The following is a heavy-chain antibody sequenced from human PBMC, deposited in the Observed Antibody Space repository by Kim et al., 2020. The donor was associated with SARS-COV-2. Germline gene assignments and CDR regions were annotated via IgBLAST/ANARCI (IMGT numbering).Heavy chain of an antibody. J-gene: IGHJ4*02. D-gene: IGHD3-9*01. V-gene: IGHV4-39*01. CDR1: GGSISSSSYY. CDR2: IYYSGST. CDR3: ARHPEEGGYYKLFFDY. Sequence: SETLSLTCTVSGGSISSSSYYWGWIRQPPGKGLEWIGSIYYSGSTYYNPSLKSRVTISVDTSKNQFSLKLSSVTAADTAVYYCARHPEEGGYYKLFFDYWGQGTLVTVSS.